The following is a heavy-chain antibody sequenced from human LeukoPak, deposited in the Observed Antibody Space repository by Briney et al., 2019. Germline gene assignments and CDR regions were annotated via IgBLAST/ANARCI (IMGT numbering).Heavy chain of an antibody. Sequence: KPSETLSLTCIVSGGSISSNNYYWGWIRQPPGKGLEWIGNIYFSGSTYYNPSLKSRVTISVDTSENQFSLKLTSVTAADTAVYSCAGSNSRRRHFDYWGQGTLVTVSS. D-gene: IGHD6-6*01. CDR3: AGSNSRRRHFDY. V-gene: IGHV4-39*07. J-gene: IGHJ4*02. CDR1: GGSISSNNYY. CDR2: IYFSGST.